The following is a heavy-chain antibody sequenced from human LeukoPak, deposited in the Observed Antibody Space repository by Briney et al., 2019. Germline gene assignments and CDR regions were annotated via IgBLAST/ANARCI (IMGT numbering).Heavy chain of an antibody. J-gene: IGHJ3*02. CDR3: TTDDWEVRAFDI. CDR2: IKSKTDGGTT. Sequence: PGGSLRLSCAASGFTFSNAWMSWVRQAPGKGLEWVGRIKSKTDGGTTDYAAPVKGRFTISRDDSKNTLYLQMNSLKTEDTAVYYCTTDDWEVRAFDIWGQGTMVTVSS. D-gene: IGHD3-9*01. CDR1: GFTFSNAW. V-gene: IGHV3-15*01.